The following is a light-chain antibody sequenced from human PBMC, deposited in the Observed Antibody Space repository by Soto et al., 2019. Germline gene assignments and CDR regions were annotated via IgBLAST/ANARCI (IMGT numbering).Light chain of an antibody. CDR1: QTISGY. CDR2: AAS. V-gene: IGKV1-39*01. CDR3: QQSYTTPLT. J-gene: IGKJ4*01. Sequence: RSTQSHFPLSASVWYRVTTPCGASQTISGYLNWYQQKPGKAPELLIYAASYLGSGVPSRFSGSGSGTYFTLTISSLQPADLATYYCQQSYTTPLTFGRGTKVDIK.